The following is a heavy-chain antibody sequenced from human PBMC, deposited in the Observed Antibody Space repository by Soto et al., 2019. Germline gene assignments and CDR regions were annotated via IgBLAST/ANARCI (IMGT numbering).Heavy chain of an antibody. CDR3: ANFGAEKLSIAAAGPYFDY. CDR2: ISYDGSNK. D-gene: IGHD6-13*01. V-gene: IGHV3-30*18. J-gene: IGHJ4*02. CDR1: GFTFSSYG. Sequence: GGSLRLSCAASGFTFSSYGMHWVRQAPGKGLEWVAVISYDGSNKYYADSVEGRFTISRDNSKNTLYLQMNSLRAEDTAVYYCANFGAEKLSIAAAGPYFDYWGQGTLVTVSS.